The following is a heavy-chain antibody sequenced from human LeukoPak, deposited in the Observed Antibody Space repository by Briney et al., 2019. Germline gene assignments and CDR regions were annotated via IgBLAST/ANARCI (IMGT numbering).Heavy chain of an antibody. Sequence: ASVKVSCKASGYTFTSYYMHLVRQAPGQGLEWMGGINPNSGGTNYAQKFQGRVTMTRDTAISTAYMELSRMRSDDTAVYYCARVPYPTIAAAGRTFDYWGQGTLVTVSS. J-gene: IGHJ4*02. D-gene: IGHD6-13*01. CDR3: ARVPYPTIAAAGRTFDY. CDR2: INPNSGGT. CDR1: GYTFTSYY. V-gene: IGHV1-2*02.